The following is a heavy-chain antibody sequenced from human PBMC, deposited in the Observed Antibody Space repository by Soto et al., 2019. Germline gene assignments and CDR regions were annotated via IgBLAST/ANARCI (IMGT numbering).Heavy chain of an antibody. D-gene: IGHD3-10*02. CDR1: GGSIISSNFY. V-gene: IGHV4-39*01. J-gene: IGHJ5*02. Sequence: QLQESGPGLVKPSETLSLTCTVSGGSIISSNFYWGWIRQPPGKGLEWIGSVEYGGSTYDNPSLKSRVTLSADTSKNQFSLKLTSVTAADTAIYYCARHVRGAVTMNWFDPWATEPWSPSPQ. CDR3: ARHVRGAVTMNWFDP. CDR2: VEYGGST.